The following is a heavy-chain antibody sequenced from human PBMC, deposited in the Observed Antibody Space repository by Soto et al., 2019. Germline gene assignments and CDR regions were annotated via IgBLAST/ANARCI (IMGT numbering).Heavy chain of an antibody. CDR3: AKDQYGDYFGVFDAFDI. CDR1: GFTFSSYA. V-gene: IGHV3-23*01. J-gene: IGHJ3*02. D-gene: IGHD4-17*01. Sequence: EVQLLESGGGLVQPGGSLRLSCAASGFTFSSYAMSWVRQAPGKGLEWVSAISGSGGSTYYADSVKGRFTISRDKSKNTLYLQMNSLRAEDTAVYYCAKDQYGDYFGVFDAFDIWGQGTMVTVSS. CDR2: ISGSGGST.